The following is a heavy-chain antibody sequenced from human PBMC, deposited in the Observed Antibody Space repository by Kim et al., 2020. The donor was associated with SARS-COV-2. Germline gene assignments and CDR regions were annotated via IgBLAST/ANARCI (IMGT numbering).Heavy chain of an antibody. D-gene: IGHD6-13*01. V-gene: IGHV1-18*01. J-gene: IGHJ4*02. CDR3: ARGTLGSSWTLPFDY. Sequence: QKLQGRVTMTTDTSTSTAYMELRSLRSDDTAVYYCARGTLGSSWTLPFDYWGQGTLVTVSS.